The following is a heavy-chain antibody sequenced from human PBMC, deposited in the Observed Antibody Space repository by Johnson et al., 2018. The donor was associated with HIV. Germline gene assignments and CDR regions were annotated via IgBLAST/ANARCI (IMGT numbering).Heavy chain of an antibody. Sequence: QVQLVESGGGVVQPGRSLRLSCAASGVTFSGYGMHWVRQAPGKGLEWVAVMSYDGSNKYYADSVKGRFTISRDNAKNSLYLQMNSLRAEDTAVYYCAKAHRGIAVALVAFDIWGQGTMVTVSS. D-gene: IGHD6-19*01. CDR1: GVTFSGYG. CDR2: MSYDGSNK. V-gene: IGHV3-30*18. CDR3: AKAHRGIAVALVAFDI. J-gene: IGHJ3*02.